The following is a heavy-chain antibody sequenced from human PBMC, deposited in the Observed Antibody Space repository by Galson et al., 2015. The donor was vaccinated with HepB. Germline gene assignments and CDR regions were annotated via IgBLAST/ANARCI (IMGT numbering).Heavy chain of an antibody. CDR1: GFTFRSYV. CDR2: IWYDGSNK. CDR3: ARDNIAGYYDF. Sequence: CAASGFTFRSYVIHWVRQAPGKGLEWVAVIWYDGSNKNYADSVKGRFTIARDNPKKTLYLQMNSLRAEDTAVYYCARDNIAGYYDFWGQGTLVTVSS. V-gene: IGHV3-33*08. D-gene: IGHD3-9*01. J-gene: IGHJ4*02.